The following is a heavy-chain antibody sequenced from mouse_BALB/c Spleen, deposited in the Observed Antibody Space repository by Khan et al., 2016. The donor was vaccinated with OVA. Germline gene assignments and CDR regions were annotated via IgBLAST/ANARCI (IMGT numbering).Heavy chain of an antibody. Sequence: VMLVESGPGLVAPSQSLSITCTVSGFSLTNYGVHWVRQPPGKGLEWLGVIWAGGSTNYNSALMSRLSISKDNSKSQVFLKMNSLQTDDTAMYFCARNREPDYFDYWGQGTTLTVSS. CDR2: IWAGGST. V-gene: IGHV2-9*02. CDR3: ARNREPDYFDY. CDR1: GFSLTNYG. J-gene: IGHJ2*01.